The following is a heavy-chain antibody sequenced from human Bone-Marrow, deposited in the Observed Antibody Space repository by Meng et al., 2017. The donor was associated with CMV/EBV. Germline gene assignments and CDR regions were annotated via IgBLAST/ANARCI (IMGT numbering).Heavy chain of an antibody. V-gene: IGHV1-69*05. J-gene: IGHJ4*02. CDR1: GGTFSTYA. Sequence: SVKVSCKASGGTFSTYAISWVRQAPGQGLEWMGGIIPIFGTANHAQKFQGRVTITTDESTSTAYMELSSLRSEDTAVYYCARSSSWYGEFDYWGQGTLVTVSS. CDR2: IIPIFGTA. CDR3: ARSSSWYGEFDY. D-gene: IGHD6-13*01.